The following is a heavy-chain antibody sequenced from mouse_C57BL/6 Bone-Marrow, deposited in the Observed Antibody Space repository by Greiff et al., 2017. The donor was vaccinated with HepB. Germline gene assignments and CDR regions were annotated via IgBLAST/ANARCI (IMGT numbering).Heavy chain of an antibody. J-gene: IGHJ4*01. V-gene: IGHV5-6*01. CDR3: ARQGCYHVDY. Sequence: EVKLVESGGDLVKPGGSLKLSCAASGFTFSSYGMSWVRQTPDKRLEWVATISSGGSYTYYPDSVKGRFTISRDNAKNTLYLQMSSLKSEDTAMYYCARQGCYHVDYWGQGTSVTVSS. D-gene: IGHD1-1*01. CDR1: GFTFSSYG. CDR2: ISSGGSYT.